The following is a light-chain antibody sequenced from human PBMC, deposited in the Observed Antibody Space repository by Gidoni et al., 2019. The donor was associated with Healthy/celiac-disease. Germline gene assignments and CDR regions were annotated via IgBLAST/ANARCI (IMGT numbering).Light chain of an antibody. Sequence: ELALTQSPGTLSLSPGERATLSCRASQSVSSSYLAWYQQKPGQAPRLLIYGASSRATGIPDRFSGSGSGTDFTLTISRLEPEDFAVYYCQQYGSSPMVTFGGGTKVEIK. V-gene: IGKV3-20*01. CDR1: QSVSSSY. CDR3: QQYGSSPMVT. J-gene: IGKJ4*01. CDR2: GAS.